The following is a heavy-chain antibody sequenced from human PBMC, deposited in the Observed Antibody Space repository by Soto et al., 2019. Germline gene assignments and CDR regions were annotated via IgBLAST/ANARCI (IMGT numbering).Heavy chain of an antibody. V-gene: IGHV4-59*01. J-gene: IGHJ5*02. D-gene: IGHD3-10*01. CDR1: GGSTKSYY. CDR2: VVYSGAT. Sequence: SSXTLSLTCTVSGGSTKSYYWSWIRQPPVKGLEWIGYVVYSGATSYNPSLRSRVTMSIDTSKKQFSLKLTSVTAADTAVYFCARDHYYDSGSYNWFDPWGQGTLVTVSS. CDR3: ARDHYYDSGSYNWFDP.